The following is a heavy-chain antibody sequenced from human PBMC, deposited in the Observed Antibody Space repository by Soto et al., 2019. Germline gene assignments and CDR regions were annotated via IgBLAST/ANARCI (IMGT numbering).Heavy chain of an antibody. V-gene: IGHV4-59*08. CDR1: GVSISSYY. J-gene: IGHJ6*04. CDR3: ARLPFV. CDR2: IYYSGST. Sequence: SETLSLTCTVSGVSISSYYWSWIRQPPGKGLEWIGYIYYSGSTNYNPSLKSRVTISVDTSKNQFSLKLSSVTAADTAVYYCARLPFVWGKGTTVTVSS.